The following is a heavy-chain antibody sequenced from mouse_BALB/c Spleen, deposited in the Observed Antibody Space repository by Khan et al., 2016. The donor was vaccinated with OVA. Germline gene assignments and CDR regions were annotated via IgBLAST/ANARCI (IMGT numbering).Heavy chain of an antibody. D-gene: IGHD2-4*01. CDR1: GFSLTTYG. CDR2: IWSGGST. V-gene: IGHV2-2*02. Sequence: QVQLQQSGPGLVQPSQSLSITCTVSGFSLTTYGVHWVLQSPGKGLEWLGVIWSGGSTDYNAAFISRLSISKDSSKSQVFFKMNSLQVNDTAIYYCARNYDYDEGLAYWGQGTLVTVSA. CDR3: ARNYDYDEGLAY. J-gene: IGHJ3*01.